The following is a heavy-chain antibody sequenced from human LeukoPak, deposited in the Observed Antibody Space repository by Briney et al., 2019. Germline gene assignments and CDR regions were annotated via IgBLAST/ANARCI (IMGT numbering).Heavy chain of an antibody. Sequence: SETLSLTCTVSGGSISSSSYYWGWIRQPPGKGLEWIGSIYYSGSTYYNPSLKSRVTISVDTSKNQFSLKLSSVTAADTAVYYCARTHTYYYGSGVYFDYWGQGTLVTVSS. J-gene: IGHJ4*02. CDR1: GGSISSSSYY. D-gene: IGHD3-10*01. CDR3: ARTHTYYYGSGVYFDY. CDR2: IYYSGST. V-gene: IGHV4-39*07.